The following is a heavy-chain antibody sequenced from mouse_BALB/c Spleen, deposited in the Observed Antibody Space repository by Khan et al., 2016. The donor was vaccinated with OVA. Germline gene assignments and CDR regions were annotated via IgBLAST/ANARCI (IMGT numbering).Heavy chain of an antibody. J-gene: IGHJ3*01. CDR1: GDSITSGY. CDR2: MIYSGNT. V-gene: IGHV3-8*02. Sequence: VQLKQSGPSLVKPSQTLSLTCSVTGDSITSGYWSWIRKFPGNKLEYMGYMIYSGNTYYNPSLKSRISITRHTSKNQNYLQLNSVTTEDTATYYCARSTYRYAFAYWGQGTLVTVSA. CDR3: ARSTYRYAFAY. D-gene: IGHD2-14*01.